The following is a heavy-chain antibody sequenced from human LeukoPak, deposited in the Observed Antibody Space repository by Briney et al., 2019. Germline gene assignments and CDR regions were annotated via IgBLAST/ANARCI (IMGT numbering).Heavy chain of an antibody. CDR3: AKETYEEVNWFDP. Sequence: PGGSLRLSCAASGFTFSSYAMHWVRQAPGKGLEGVAVISYDGSNKYYADSVKGRFTISRDNSKNTLYLQMNSLRAEDTAVYYCAKETYEEVNWFDPWGQGTLVTVSS. CDR1: GFTFSSYA. J-gene: IGHJ5*02. V-gene: IGHV3-30-3*01. D-gene: IGHD5-12*01. CDR2: ISYDGSNK.